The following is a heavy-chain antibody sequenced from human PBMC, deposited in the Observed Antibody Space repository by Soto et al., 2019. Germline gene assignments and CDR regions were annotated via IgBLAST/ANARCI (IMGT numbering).Heavy chain of an antibody. CDR1: GFTFSTHA. Sequence: QVHLVESGGGVVRPGGSLRLSCAASGFTFSTHAMHWVRQAPGKGLEGGALISYDGTTKYYADSVKGRFTISRDNSKNTLYLQMNSLRGEDMAIYYCARDRPYSSSWYPEYWGQGTLVTVSS. V-gene: IGHV3-30-3*01. J-gene: IGHJ4*02. CDR3: ARDRPYSSSWYPEY. D-gene: IGHD6-13*01. CDR2: ISYDGTTK.